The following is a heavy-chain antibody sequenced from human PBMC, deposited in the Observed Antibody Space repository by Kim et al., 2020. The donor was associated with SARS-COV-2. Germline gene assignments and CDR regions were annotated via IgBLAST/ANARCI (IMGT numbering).Heavy chain of an antibody. CDR1: GFTFSRYW. CDR3: VRGTTVFDY. D-gene: IGHD4-17*01. J-gene: IGHJ4*02. V-gene: IGHV3-7*03. Sequence: GGSLRLSCAASGFTFSRYWMSWVRQAPGKGLEWVANIKQDGSEKYYVDSVKGRFTFSRDNAKNSLYLQMNGLRVEDTAVYYCVRGTTVFDYCGQGTLVT. CDR2: IKQDGSEK.